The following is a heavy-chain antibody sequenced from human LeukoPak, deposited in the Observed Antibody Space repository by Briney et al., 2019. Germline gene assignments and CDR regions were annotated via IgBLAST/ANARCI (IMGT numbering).Heavy chain of an antibody. CDR1: GFSFSTSG. Sequence: GGSLRLSCAASGFSFSTSGVHWVRQAPGKGLEWMAVISKDGRKNHYADSVKGRFTISRDNSKSTLFLQMNSLRPEDTGIYYCARDLLDYGTAYYDVGIFDSWGQGTRVTVSS. D-gene: IGHD3-16*01. J-gene: IGHJ4*02. CDR2: ISKDGRKN. CDR3: ARDLLDYGTAYYDVGIFDS. V-gene: IGHV3-30*04.